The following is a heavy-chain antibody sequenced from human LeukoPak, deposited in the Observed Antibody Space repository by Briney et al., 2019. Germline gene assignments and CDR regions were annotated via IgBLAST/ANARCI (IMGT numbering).Heavy chain of an antibody. CDR2: ISAGGGST. CDR3: AILPPHYYYDTSGYSDS. Sequence: PGGSLRLSCAASGFTFSSYAMNWVRQAPGKGLEWVSFISAGGGSTYYADSMKGRLTSSRDNSKNTLYLQMNSLRAEDTAVYNCAILPPHYYYDTSGYSDSWGQGTLVTVSS. CDR1: GFTFSSYA. J-gene: IGHJ4*02. V-gene: IGHV3-23*01. D-gene: IGHD3-22*01.